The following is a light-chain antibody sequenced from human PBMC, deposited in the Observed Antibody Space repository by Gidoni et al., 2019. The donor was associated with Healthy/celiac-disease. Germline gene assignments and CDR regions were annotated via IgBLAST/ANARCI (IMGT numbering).Light chain of an antibody. V-gene: IGKV1-27*01. Sequence: DIQLPQSPSPLSASVGDRATITGRARQGIRNYLACDQQKPGKVPKLLIYAASTLQSGVPSRFSGSGSGTDFTLTISSLQPEDVATYYCQKYNSAPWTFGQWTKVEIK. CDR2: AAS. CDR1: QGIRNY. J-gene: IGKJ1*01. CDR3: QKYNSAPWT.